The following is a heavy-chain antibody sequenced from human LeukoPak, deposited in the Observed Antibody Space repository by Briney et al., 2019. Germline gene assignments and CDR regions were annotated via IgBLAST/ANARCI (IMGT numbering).Heavy chain of an antibody. CDR1: GGSISSGGYY. CDR3: AETSWSRTFDI. J-gene: IGHJ3*02. Sequence: KPSETLSLTFAVSGGSISSGGYYWSWIRQHPGKGLEWIGYIYYSGSTYYNPSLKSRVTISVDTSKNQFSLKLSSVTAADTAVYYCAETSWSRTFDIWGQGTMVTVSS. V-gene: IGHV4-31*11. CDR2: IYYSGST. D-gene: IGHD2-15*01.